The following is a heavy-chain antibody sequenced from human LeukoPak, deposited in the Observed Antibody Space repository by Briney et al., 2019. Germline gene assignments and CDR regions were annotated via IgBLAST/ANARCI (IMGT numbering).Heavy chain of an antibody. J-gene: IGHJ4*02. V-gene: IGHV3-43*01. CDR2: ISWDGGVT. CDR1: GFMFDDYT. D-gene: IGHD2-15*01. Sequence: PGESLRLSCAASGFMFDDYTEHWVRQAPGKGLEWASLISWDGGVTYYADPVKGRFAISRDNSKNALHLQVTSLTTEDTALYYCAILASGGLDSWGKGTLVTVSS. CDR3: AILASGGLDS.